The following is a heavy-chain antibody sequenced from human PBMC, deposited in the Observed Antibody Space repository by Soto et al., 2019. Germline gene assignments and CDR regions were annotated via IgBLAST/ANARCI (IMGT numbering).Heavy chain of an antibody. J-gene: IGHJ6*02. D-gene: IGHD3-10*01. CDR1: GFTFSSYG. V-gene: IGHV3-30*18. Sequence: GGSLRLSCAASGFTFSSYGMHGVRQAPGKGLEWVAVISYDGSNKYYADSVKGRFTISRDNSKNTLYLQMNSLRAEDTAVYYCAKEEGFGVLVRQSSSCMLVSGPATSVSVS. CDR2: ISYDGSNK. CDR3: AKEEGFGVLVRQSSSCMLV.